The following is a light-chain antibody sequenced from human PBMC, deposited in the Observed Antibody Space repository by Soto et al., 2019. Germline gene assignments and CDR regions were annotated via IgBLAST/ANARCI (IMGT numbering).Light chain of an antibody. CDR3: QQSYRTPT. Sequence: DIQMTHSPSSLSASVGDRVTITCQASQDISNYLNWYQQKPGKAPKLLIYGASTLQSGVPSRFSGSGSGTDYTLTISGLQPEDFATYYCQQSYRTPTFGQGTRLEIK. V-gene: IGKV1-39*01. CDR2: GAS. J-gene: IGKJ5*01. CDR1: QDISNY.